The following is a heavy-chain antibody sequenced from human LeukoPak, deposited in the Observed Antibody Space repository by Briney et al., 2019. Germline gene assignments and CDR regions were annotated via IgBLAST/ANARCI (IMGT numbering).Heavy chain of an antibody. CDR2: ISVSGSSA. CDR3: TKDHDGMHA. V-gene: IGHV3-23*01. J-gene: IGHJ6*02. CDR1: GFTFSSNA. Sequence: GGSLRLSCAASGFTFSSNAMSWVRQAPGKGLEWVSVISVSGSSAYYADFVKGRFTVSRDNSKNTVLLQMNSLRVEDTAVYYCTKDHDGMHAWGQGTTVTVSS.